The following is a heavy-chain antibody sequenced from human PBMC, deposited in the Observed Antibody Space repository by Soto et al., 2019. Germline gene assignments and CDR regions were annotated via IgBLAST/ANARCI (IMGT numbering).Heavy chain of an antibody. J-gene: IGHJ6*02. CDR3: STFSDV. CDR2: IDPSDSYT. CDR1: GYTFTNYL. Sequence: GESLKISCKGSGYTFTNYLIICVRQMPGKGLEWMGRIDPSDSYTKYSPSLQGHVTISADKSIGTAYLQWSRLKASDTAMYYCSTFSDVWGQGTTVTVSS. V-gene: IGHV5-10-1*01.